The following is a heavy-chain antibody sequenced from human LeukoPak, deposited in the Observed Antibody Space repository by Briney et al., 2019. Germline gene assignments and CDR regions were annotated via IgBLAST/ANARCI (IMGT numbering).Heavy chain of an antibody. D-gene: IGHD4-23*01. Sequence: GGSLRLSCAASGFTFSTYWMSWVRQAPGKGLEWVANIKQDGSEKYFVDSVKGRFTISRDNAKNSLYLQMNSLRAEDTAVYYCARDLGKIGGNSSPFDYWGQGTXVXXSS. CDR1: GFTFSTYW. CDR3: ARDLGKIGGNSSPFDY. CDR2: IKQDGSEK. J-gene: IGHJ4*02. V-gene: IGHV3-7*01.